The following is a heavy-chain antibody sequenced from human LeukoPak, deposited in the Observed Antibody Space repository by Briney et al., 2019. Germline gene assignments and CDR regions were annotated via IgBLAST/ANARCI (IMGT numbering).Heavy chain of an antibody. D-gene: IGHD6-19*01. V-gene: IGHV4-39*07. CDR1: GGSISSSSYY. Sequence: SETLSLTCTVSGGSISSSSYYWSWIRQPPGKGLEWIGEINHSGSTNYNPSLKSRVTISVDTSKNQFSLKLSSVTAADTAVYYCAEAVAGTSGWFDPWGQGTLVTVSS. J-gene: IGHJ5*02. CDR2: INHSGST. CDR3: AEAVAGTSGWFDP.